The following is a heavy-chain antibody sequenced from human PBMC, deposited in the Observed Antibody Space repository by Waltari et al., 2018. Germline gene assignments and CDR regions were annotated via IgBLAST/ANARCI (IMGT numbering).Heavy chain of an antibody. CDR2: IYHSGST. CDR1: GYSLSSGYY. Sequence: QVQLQESGPGLVKPSETLSLTCAVSGYSLSSGYYWGWIRQPPGKGLEWIGNIYHSGSTYYNPSLKSRVTISVDTSKSQFSVKLSSVIAADTAVYYCARLNKYSYFDYWGQGILVTVSS. J-gene: IGHJ4*02. V-gene: IGHV4-38-2*01. CDR3: ARLNKYSYFDY. D-gene: IGHD5-18*01.